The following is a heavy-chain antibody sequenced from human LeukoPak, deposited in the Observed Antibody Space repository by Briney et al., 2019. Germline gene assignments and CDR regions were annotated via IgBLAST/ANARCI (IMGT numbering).Heavy chain of an antibody. CDR1: GYTFTSYG. J-gene: IGHJ4*02. CDR2: MNPNSGNT. V-gene: IGHV1-8*02. CDR3: ARGVWFQPRTILDY. D-gene: IGHD3-16*01. Sequence: ASVKVSCKASGYTFTSYGISWVRQAPGQGLERMGWMNPNSGNTGYAQKFQGRVTMTRNTSISTAYMELSSLRSEDTAVYYCARGVWFQPRTILDYWGQGTLVTVSS.